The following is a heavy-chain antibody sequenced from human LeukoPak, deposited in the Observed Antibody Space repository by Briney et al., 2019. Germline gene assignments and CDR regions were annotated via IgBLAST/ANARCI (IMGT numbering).Heavy chain of an antibody. CDR3: ARVGGKVGASPLDY. CDR2: FYYIGST. J-gene: IGHJ4*02. CDR1: GGSISSSSYY. D-gene: IGHD1-26*01. V-gene: IGHV4-39*07. Sequence: PSETLSLTCIVSGGSISSSSYYWGWIRQPPGKGLEWIGSFYYIGSTYYNPSLKSRLTISVDKSKNQFSLRLSSVTAADTAVYYCARVGGKVGASPLDYWGQGTLVTVSS.